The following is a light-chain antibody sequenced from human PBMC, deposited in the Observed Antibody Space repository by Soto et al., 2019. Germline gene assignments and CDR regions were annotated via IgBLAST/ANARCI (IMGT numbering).Light chain of an antibody. CDR1: QSVASSY. CDR2: SAS. V-gene: IGKV3-20*01. Sequence: EVVLTQSPGTLSLSPGERVTLSCRASQSVASSYLAWYQQKPGRAPRLLFYSASSRATGIPDRFSGSGSGTDFTLSISRLEVEDFAVYHCQQYGNAPITFGQGTRLEI. CDR3: QQYGNAPIT. J-gene: IGKJ5*01.